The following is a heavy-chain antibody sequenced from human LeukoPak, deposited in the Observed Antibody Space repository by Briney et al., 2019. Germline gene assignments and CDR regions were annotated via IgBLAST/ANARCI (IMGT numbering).Heavy chain of an antibody. J-gene: IGHJ5*02. Sequence: SETLSLTCTVSGGSISSGSYYWSWIRQPAGKGLEWIGRIYTSGSTNYNPSLKSRVTVSIDTSKNQFSLNLSSVTVADTAVYYCARDRGWFDPWGQGTLVTVSS. CDR1: GGSISSGSYY. CDR2: IYTSGST. CDR3: ARDRGWFDP. V-gene: IGHV4-61*02.